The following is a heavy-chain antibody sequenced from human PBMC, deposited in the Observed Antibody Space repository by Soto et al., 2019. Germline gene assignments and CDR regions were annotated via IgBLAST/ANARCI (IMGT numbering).Heavy chain of an antibody. V-gene: IGHV1-69*04. CDR3: ARDRVGAAGSRWFDP. D-gene: IGHD6-13*01. Sequence: SVKVSCKASGGSFSSYIVSWVRQAPGQGLEWMGRIIPVLGVEYYAQKFQGRVTITRDTSASTAYMELSSLRSEDTAVYYCARDRVGAAGSRWFDPWGQGNLVTGSS. CDR2: IIPVLGVE. J-gene: IGHJ5*02. CDR1: GGSFSSYI.